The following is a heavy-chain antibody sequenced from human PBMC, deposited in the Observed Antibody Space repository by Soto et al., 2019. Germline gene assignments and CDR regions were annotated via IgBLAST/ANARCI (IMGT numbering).Heavy chain of an antibody. J-gene: IGHJ6*02. CDR1: GYTFISYD. CDR3: AVPGTTGVWYGMDV. D-gene: IGHD1-7*01. V-gene: IGHV1-8*01. Sequence: QVQLVQSGAEVKKPGASVKVSCKASGYTFISYDINWVRQATGQGLEWMGWMNPNSGNTGYAQKFQGRVTMTRNTSISTAYMELSSLRSEDTAVYYCAVPGTTGVWYGMDVWGQGTTVTVSS. CDR2: MNPNSGNT.